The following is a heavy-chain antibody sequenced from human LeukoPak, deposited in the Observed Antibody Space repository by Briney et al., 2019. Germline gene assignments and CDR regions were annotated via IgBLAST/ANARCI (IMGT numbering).Heavy chain of an antibody. D-gene: IGHD5-24*01. Sequence: GSLRLSCAASGFTFSSYSMDWVRQAPGKGLEWIGRIYTSGSTNYNPSLKSRVTMSVDTSKNQFSLKLSSVTAADTAVYYCARGEGDGYTNGAFDIWGQGTMVTVSS. J-gene: IGHJ3*02. CDR2: IYTSGST. CDR1: GFTFSSYS. CDR3: ARGEGDGYTNGAFDI. V-gene: IGHV4-4*07.